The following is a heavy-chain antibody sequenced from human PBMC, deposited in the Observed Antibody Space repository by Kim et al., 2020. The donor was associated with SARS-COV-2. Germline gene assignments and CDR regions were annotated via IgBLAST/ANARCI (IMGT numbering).Heavy chain of an antibody. CDR3: ARTFSGSYYFDY. D-gene: IGHD1-26*01. V-gene: IGHV5-51*01. Sequence: ICSPSFQGQVTISADKSISTAYLQWSSLKASDTAMYYCARTFSGSYYFDYWGQGTLVTVSS. J-gene: IGHJ4*02.